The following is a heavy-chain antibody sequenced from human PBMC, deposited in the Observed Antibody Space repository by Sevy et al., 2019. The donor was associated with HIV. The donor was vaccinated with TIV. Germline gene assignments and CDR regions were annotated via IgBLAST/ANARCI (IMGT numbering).Heavy chain of an antibody. CDR1: GFSLSNYA. Sequence: GGSLRLSCAASGFSLSNYAMSWVRQAPGKGLEWISTKTGSAGVTYYADSVKGRFTISRDNYKNTLILQMNSLRAEDTALYYCAKGRIPSIGTLGPFDSWGQGTLVTVSS. V-gene: IGHV3-23*01. CDR3: AKGRIPSIGTLGPFDS. D-gene: IGHD6-6*01. CDR2: KTGSAGVT. J-gene: IGHJ4*02.